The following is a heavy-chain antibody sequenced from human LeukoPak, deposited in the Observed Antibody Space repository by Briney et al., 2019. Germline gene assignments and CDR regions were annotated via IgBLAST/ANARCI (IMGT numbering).Heavy chain of an antibody. CDR2: IIPIFGTA. D-gene: IGHD5-18*01. CDR3: ATSFVDTGRGSNPGGDY. J-gene: IGHJ4*02. CDR1: GGTFSSYA. Sequence: GSSVKVSCKASGGTFSSYAISWVRQAPGQGLEWMGGIIPIFGTANYAQKFQGRVTITADESTSTAYMELSSLRSEDTAVYYCATSFVDTGRGSNPGGDYWGQGTLVTVSS. V-gene: IGHV1-69*01.